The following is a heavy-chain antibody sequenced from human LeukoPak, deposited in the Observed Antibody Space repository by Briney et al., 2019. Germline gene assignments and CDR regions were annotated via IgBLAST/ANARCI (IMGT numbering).Heavy chain of an antibody. CDR1: GGSFSGYY. Sequence: SETLSLTCAVYGGSFSGYYWSWIRQPPGKGLEWIGEINHGGSTNYNPSLKSRVTISVDTSKNQFSLKLSSVTAADTAVYYCARGGGQQLVRKYFQHWGQGTLVTVSS. D-gene: IGHD6-13*01. J-gene: IGHJ1*01. CDR2: INHGGST. V-gene: IGHV4-34*01. CDR3: ARGGGQQLVRKYFQH.